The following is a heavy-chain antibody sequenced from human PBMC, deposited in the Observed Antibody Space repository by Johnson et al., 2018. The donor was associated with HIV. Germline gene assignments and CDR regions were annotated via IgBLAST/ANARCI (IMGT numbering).Heavy chain of an antibody. CDR1: GFTLSIYG. J-gene: IGHJ3*02. V-gene: IGHV3-30*02. Sequence: QVQLVESGGGVVQPGGSLRLSCAASGFTLSIYGMHWVRQAPGKGLEWVTFIRYDGSNKYYAESVKGRFTISRDNSKNTLYLQMNSLRAEDTAVYYCARGRAMAFDIWGQGTMVTVSS. CDR3: ARGRAMAFDI. CDR2: IRYDGSNK. D-gene: IGHD2-2*01.